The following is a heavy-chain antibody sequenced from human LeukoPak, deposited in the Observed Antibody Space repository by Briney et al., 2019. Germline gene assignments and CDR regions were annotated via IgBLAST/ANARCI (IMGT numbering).Heavy chain of an antibody. D-gene: IGHD5-18*01. CDR1: GFTLSSYA. J-gene: IGHJ4*02. CDR2: ISGSGGST. Sequence: GGSLRLSCAASGFTLSSYAMSWVRQAPGKGLEWVSAISGSGGSTYYADSVKGRFTISRDNSKNTLYLQMNSLRAEDTAVYYCAKTVGYSYGYAGHYFDYWGQGTLVTVSS. V-gene: IGHV3-23*01. CDR3: AKTVGYSYGYAGHYFDY.